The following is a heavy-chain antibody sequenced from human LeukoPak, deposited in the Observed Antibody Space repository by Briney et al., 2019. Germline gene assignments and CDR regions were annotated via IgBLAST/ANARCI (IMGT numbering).Heavy chain of an antibody. D-gene: IGHD2-2*01. J-gene: IGHJ4*02. CDR3: ATVLRGFLYQLLLY. V-gene: IGHV1-69*04. CDR2: IIPILGIA. Sequence: SVKVSCKASGGTFSSYAISWVRQAPGQGLEWMGRIIPILGIANYAQKFQGRVTITADKSTSTAYMELSSLRSEDTAVYYCATVLRGFLYQLLLYWGQGTLVTVSS. CDR1: GGTFSSYA.